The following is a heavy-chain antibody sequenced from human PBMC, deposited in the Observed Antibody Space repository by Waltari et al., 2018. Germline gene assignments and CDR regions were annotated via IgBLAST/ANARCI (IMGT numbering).Heavy chain of an antibody. CDR2: IYYSGST. V-gene: IGHV4-59*08. J-gene: IGHJ4*02. CDR1: GGPLSSYY. D-gene: IGHD1-1*01. Sequence: QVQLQESGPGLVKPSETLSLTCTVSGGPLSSYYWSWIRQPPGKGLEWIGYIYYSGSTNYNPSLKSRVTISVDTSKNQFSLKLSSVTAADTAVYYCARLGTTGTPADFDYWGQGTLVTVSS. CDR3: ARLGTTGTPADFDY.